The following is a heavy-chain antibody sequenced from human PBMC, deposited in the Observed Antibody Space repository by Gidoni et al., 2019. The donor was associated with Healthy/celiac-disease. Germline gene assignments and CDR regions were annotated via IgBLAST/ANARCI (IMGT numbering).Heavy chain of an antibody. CDR3: ARLYYDFWSGYKTFWDY. Sequence: EVQLVESGGGLVQPGGSLRLSCAASGFTFSSYWMSWVRQAPGKGLEWVANIKQDGSEKYYVDSVKGRFTISRDNAKNSLYLQMNSLRAEDTAVYYCARLYYDFWSGYKTFWDYWGQGTLVTVSS. D-gene: IGHD3-3*01. J-gene: IGHJ4*02. V-gene: IGHV3-7*03. CDR2: IKQDGSEK. CDR1: GFTFSSYW.